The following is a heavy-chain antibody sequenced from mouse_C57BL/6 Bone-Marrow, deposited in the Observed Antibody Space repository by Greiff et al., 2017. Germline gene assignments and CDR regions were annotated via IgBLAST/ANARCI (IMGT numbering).Heavy chain of an antibody. V-gene: IGHV1-82*01. Sequence: QVQLQQSGPELVKPGASVKISCKASGYAFCSSWMNWVKQRPGKGLEWIGRIYPGDGDTTYNGKFKGKATLTADKSSSTAYMQLSSLTSGDSAVYFCARENYYGSKGYWGQGTTLTVSS. CDR2: IYPGDGDT. CDR3: ARENYYGSKGY. J-gene: IGHJ2*01. D-gene: IGHD1-1*01. CDR1: GYAFCSSW.